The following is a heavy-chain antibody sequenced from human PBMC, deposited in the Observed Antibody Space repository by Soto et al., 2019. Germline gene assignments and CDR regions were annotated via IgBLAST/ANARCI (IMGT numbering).Heavy chain of an antibody. Sequence: ASVKVSCKTSGYTFTRNGISWVRQAPGQGLEWMGWISPKSGNIEYAQKLQGRVIMTTDTSTSTAYMELRSLRSDDTAVYYCVKDRDSNSWPSRDVWGPGTTVT. CDR1: GYTFTRNG. D-gene: IGHD3-22*01. V-gene: IGHV1-18*01. J-gene: IGHJ6*02. CDR3: VKDRDSNSWPSRDV. CDR2: ISPKSGNI.